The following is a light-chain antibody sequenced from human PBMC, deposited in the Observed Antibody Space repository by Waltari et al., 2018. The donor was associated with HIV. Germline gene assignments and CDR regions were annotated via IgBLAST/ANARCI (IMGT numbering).Light chain of an antibody. Sequence: QSVLTQPPSLSGAPGQRVTISCIGTSSNIGADYDVHWYRQVSGAAPKLRTYRTDARPSGVPDRFFGSRSGASASLVINGLQTDDEADYYCQSYDSSLFWVFGGGTKLTVL. CDR1: SSNIGADYD. J-gene: IGLJ2*01. CDR3: QSYDSSLFWV. CDR2: RTD. V-gene: IGLV1-40*01.